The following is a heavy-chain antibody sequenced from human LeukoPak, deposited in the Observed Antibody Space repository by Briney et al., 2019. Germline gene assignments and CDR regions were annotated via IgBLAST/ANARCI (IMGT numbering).Heavy chain of an antibody. V-gene: IGHV1-18*01. CDR2: ISAYNGNT. Sequence: GASVKVSCKASGYTFTSYGISWVRQAPGKALEWMGCISAYNGNTNYAQKLQGRVTMTTDTSTSTAHMELRSLRSDDTAVYYCARERYDFWSGYPRDFDYWGQGTLVTVSS. D-gene: IGHD3-3*01. J-gene: IGHJ4*02. CDR1: GYTFTSYG. CDR3: ARERYDFWSGYPRDFDY.